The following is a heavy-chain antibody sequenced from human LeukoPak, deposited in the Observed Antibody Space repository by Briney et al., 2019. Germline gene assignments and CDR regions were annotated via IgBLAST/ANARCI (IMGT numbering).Heavy chain of an antibody. Sequence: ASVKVSCKASGYTFTSYYMHWVRQAPGQGLEWMGWINPNSGDTNYAQKFQGRVTMTRDTSLSTAYMEVSGLTSDDTAVYYCARGVVAATFYYYMDVWGKGTTVTVAS. CDR2: INPNSGDT. J-gene: IGHJ6*03. V-gene: IGHV1-2*02. CDR1: GYTFTSYY. CDR3: ARGVVAATFYYYMDV. D-gene: IGHD2-15*01.